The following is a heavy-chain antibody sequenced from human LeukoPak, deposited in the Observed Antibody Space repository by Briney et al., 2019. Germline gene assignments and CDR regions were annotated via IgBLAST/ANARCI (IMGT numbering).Heavy chain of an antibody. D-gene: IGHD5-24*01. CDR3: ARGVSPATIYYYYYMDV. CDR1: GGSFSGYY. CDR2: SNHSGST. J-gene: IGHJ6*03. Sequence: SETLSLTCAVYGGSFSGYYWSWIRQPPGKGLEWIGESNHSGSTNYNPSLKSRVTISVVTSKNQFSLKLSSVTAADTAVYYCARGVSPATIYYYYYMDVWGKGTTVTVSS. V-gene: IGHV4-34*01.